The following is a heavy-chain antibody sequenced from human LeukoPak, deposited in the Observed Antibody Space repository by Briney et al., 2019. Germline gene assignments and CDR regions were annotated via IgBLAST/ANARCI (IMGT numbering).Heavy chain of an antibody. CDR3: ARCGWGKILDY. CDR1: GFTFTDYY. CDR2: ISSSTTI. Sequence: GGSLRLSCAASGFTFTDYYMSWIRQAPGKGLEWVSYISSSTTIYYADSVKGRFTISRDNAKNSLYLRMNSLRAEDTAVYYCARCGWGKILDYWGQGTLVTVSS. D-gene: IGHD2-8*02. J-gene: IGHJ4*02. V-gene: IGHV3-11*04.